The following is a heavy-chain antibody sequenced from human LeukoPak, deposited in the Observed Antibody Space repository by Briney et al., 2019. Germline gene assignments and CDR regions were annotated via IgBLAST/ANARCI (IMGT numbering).Heavy chain of an antibody. J-gene: IGHJ1*01. Sequence: GGTLRLSCVVSGFTFSSYAMSWVRQAPGKGLEWVSSITSGSSYIYYADSVKGRFTISRDNSKNTLYLQMNSLRPEDTAVYYCARGGKIALAGTRSPQYFQHWGQGTLVTVSS. CDR3: ARGGKIALAGTRSPQYFQH. D-gene: IGHD6-19*01. CDR1: GFTFSSYA. V-gene: IGHV3-21*01. CDR2: ITSGSSYI.